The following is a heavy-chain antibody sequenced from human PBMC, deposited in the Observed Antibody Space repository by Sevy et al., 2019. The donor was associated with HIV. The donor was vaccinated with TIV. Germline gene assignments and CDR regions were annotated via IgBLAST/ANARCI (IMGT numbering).Heavy chain of an antibody. D-gene: IGHD3-3*01. CDR1: GYTLTQVS. J-gene: IGHJ4*02. CDR2: FDPEDGER. CDR3: ATGREYYEGNSGYYDY. Sequence: ASVKVSCKVAGYTLTQVSMHWVRQAPGKGLEWLGSFDPEDGERIYEQKFQGRFTMTEETSTDTAYMELSSLRSEDTAIYYCATGREYYEGNSGYYDYWGQGTLVTVSS. V-gene: IGHV1-24*01.